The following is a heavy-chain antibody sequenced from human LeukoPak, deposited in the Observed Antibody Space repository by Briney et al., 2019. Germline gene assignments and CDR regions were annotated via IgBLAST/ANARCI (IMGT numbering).Heavy chain of an antibody. CDR3: AKEEGFRDFWSGYPLYYYYGMDV. Sequence: GGSLRLSCAASGFTFSSYAMSWVRQAPGKGLEWVSAISGSGGSTYYADSVKGRFTISRDNSKNTLYLQMNSLRAEDTAVYYCAKEEGFRDFWSGYPLYYYYGMDVWGQGTTVTVSS. D-gene: IGHD3-3*01. CDR1: GFTFSSYA. V-gene: IGHV3-23*01. J-gene: IGHJ6*02. CDR2: ISGSGGST.